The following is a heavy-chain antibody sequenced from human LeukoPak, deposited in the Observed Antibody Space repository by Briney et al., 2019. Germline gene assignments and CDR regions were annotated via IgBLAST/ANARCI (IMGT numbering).Heavy chain of an antibody. CDR3: ARGQGTVTTH. CDR1: GGSFSGYY. J-gene: IGHJ4*02. Sequence: SETLSLACAVYGGSFSGYYWSWIRQPPGKGLEWIGEINHSGSTNYNPSLKSRVTISVDTSKNQFSLKLSSVTAADTAVYYCARGQGTVTTHWGQGTLVTVSS. CDR2: INHSGST. V-gene: IGHV4-34*01. D-gene: IGHD4-17*01.